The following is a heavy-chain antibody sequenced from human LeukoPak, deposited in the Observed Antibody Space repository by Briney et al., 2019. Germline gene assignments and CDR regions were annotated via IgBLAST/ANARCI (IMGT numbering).Heavy chain of an antibody. CDR3: ARVLSPSYYYGSGSYQGGFDP. J-gene: IGHJ5*02. CDR2: IYTSGST. D-gene: IGHD3-10*01. Sequence: SETLSLTCTVSGGSISSYYWSWIRQPAGKGLEWIGRIYTSGSTNYNPSLKSRVTMSVDTSKNQFSLKLSSVTAADTAVYYCARVLSPSYYYGSGSYQGGFDPWGQGTLVTVSS. V-gene: IGHV4-4*07. CDR1: GGSISSYY.